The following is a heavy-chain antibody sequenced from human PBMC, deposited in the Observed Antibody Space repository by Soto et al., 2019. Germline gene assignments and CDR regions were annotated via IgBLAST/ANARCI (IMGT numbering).Heavy chain of an antibody. CDR2: SNSKSGNS. CDR1: RYKFSNYN. Sequence: SVQVSFKASRYKFSNYNINLVRQAPGQGLEWVAASNSKSGNSDHAQKFQSRLTVTRDNSISTAYMERSSLRSDDPAVYYCVLVGVFDHWGHGTLVTVSS. D-gene: IGHD3-3*01. J-gene: IGHJ4*01. V-gene: IGHV1-8*01. CDR3: VLVGVFDH.